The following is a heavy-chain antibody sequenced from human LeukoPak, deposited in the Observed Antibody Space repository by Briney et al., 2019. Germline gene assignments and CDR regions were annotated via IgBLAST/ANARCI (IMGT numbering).Heavy chain of an antibody. Sequence: SETLSLTCTVSGGSISSSNWWNWVRQPPGKGLEWIGYIYNSGNTIYNPSLKSRVSISVDTSKNQFSLKLSSVTAADTAVYYCVRDRELTYWSPGTLVTVSS. D-gene: IGHD1-26*01. V-gene: IGHV4-4*02. CDR1: GGSISSSNW. J-gene: IGHJ4*02. CDR2: IYNSGNT. CDR3: VRDRELTY.